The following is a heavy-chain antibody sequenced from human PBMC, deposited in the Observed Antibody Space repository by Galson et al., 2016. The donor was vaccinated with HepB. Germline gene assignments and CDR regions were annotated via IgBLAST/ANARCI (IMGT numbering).Heavy chain of an antibody. V-gene: IGHV4-34*01. CDR2: INFSGST. CDR1: GGSFSGYY. J-gene: IGHJ6*02. D-gene: IGHD3-16*01. Sequence: SETLSLTCAVYGGSFSGYYWNWIRQPPGKGLEWIGEINFSGSTNYNPSLESRVSMSVDTSKKKFSLQLRSVTAADPSVYYCAVLPFYDRFWERYHPASTGRLFFNALDVWGQRITVIVSS. CDR3: AVLPFYDRFWERYHPASTGRLFFNALDV.